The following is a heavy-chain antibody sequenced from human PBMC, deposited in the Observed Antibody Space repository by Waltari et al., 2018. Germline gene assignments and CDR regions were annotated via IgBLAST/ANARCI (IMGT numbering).Heavy chain of an antibody. D-gene: IGHD6-19*01. Sequence: EVQLLQSGAELKEPGTTVRISCKVSGYTFRDYYIHWVQQAPGKGLRWMGLVDPEEGETIYADNFQGRVNISADTSTDTAFMELSSLRSEDTAVFYCATALGDSSSASRPFDFWGQGTMITVSS. J-gene: IGHJ3*01. CDR2: VDPEEGET. V-gene: IGHV1-69-2*01. CDR3: ATALGDSSSASRPFDF. CDR1: GYTFRDYY.